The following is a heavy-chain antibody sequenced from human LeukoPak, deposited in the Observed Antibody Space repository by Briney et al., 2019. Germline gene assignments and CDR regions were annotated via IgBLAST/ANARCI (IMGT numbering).Heavy chain of an antibody. CDR1: GFTFSSYW. CDR2: IKEDGSEK. Sequence: GGSLRLSCAASGFTFSSYWMNWVPQAPGKGLEWVANIKEDGSEKYYVDSVKGRFAISRDNAKNSLYLQMNSLRAEDTAVYYCGKSMDVWGKGTTVTVSS. V-gene: IGHV3-7*01. CDR3: GKSMDV. J-gene: IGHJ6*03.